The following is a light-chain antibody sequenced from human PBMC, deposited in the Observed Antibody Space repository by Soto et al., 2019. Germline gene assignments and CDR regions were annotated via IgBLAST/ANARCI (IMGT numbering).Light chain of an antibody. CDR3: AAWDDSLNGWV. V-gene: IGLV1-44*01. CDR2: SND. Sequence: QSVLTQPPSASGTPGQRVTISCSGSSSNIGSNSVNWYQHVPGTAPKLLIYSNDQRPSGVPDRFSGTSASLAISGLQSEDEADYYCAAWDDSLNGWVFGGGTKVTVL. CDR1: SSNIGSNS. J-gene: IGLJ3*02.